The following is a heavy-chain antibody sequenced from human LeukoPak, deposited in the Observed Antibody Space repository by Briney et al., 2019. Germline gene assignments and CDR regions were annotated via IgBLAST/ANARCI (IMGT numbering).Heavy chain of an antibody. CDR2: IYYSGRT. Sequence: PSETLSLTCSVSGGSISSYYWSCIRQPPGKGLEWIGYIYYSGRTNYNPSLKSRVTISVDTSKNQFSLTLSSVTAAGTAVYYCARGQKYRNGYTVTELGSGYFDYWGQGTLVTVSS. D-gene: IGHD5-18*01. V-gene: IGHV4-59*01. J-gene: IGHJ4*02. CDR3: ARGQKYRNGYTVTELGSGYFDY. CDR1: GGSISSYY.